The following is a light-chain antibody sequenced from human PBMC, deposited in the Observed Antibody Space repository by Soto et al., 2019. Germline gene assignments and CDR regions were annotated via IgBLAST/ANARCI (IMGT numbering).Light chain of an antibody. J-gene: IGKJ3*01. CDR3: QRRVT. Sequence: EIVLTQSPATLSLYPGETATLSCRASQSVRNYLAWYQQKPGQAPRLLIYDASNRATGVPDRFSGSGSGTDFTLTITRLEPEDFAVYYCQRRVTFGPGTKVDI. CDR1: QSVRNY. CDR2: DAS. V-gene: IGKV3-11*01.